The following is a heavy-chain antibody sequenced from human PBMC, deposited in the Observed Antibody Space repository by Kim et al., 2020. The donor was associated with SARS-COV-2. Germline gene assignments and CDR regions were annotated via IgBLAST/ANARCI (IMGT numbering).Heavy chain of an antibody. V-gene: IGHV3-15*01. J-gene: IGHJ4*02. Sequence: YAAPVKGRFTISRDDSKNTLYLQMNSLKTEDTAVYYCTTFLYVSGTYIAYWGQGTLVTVSS. CDR3: TTFLYVSGTYIAY. D-gene: IGHD3-10*01.